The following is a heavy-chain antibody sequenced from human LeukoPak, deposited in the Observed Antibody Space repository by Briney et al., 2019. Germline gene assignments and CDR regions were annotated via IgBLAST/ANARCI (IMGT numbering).Heavy chain of an antibody. J-gene: IGHJ4*02. D-gene: IGHD6-13*01. CDR1: GFTFSSYS. CDR3: ARDGYSSSWYYFDY. V-gene: IGHV3-21*01. CDR2: ISSSSSNI. Sequence: PGGSLRLSCAASGFTFSSYSMTWVRQAPGKGLEWVSSISSSSSNIYYADSVKGRFTISRDNAKNSLYLQMNSLRAEDTAVYYCARDGYSSSWYYFDYWGQGTLVTVSS.